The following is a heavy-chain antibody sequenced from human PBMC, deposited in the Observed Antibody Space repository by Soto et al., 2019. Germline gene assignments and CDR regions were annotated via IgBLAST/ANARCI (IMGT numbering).Heavy chain of an antibody. J-gene: IGHJ4*02. CDR1: GGTFSSYA. Sequence: SVKVSCKASGGTFSSYAISWVRQAPGQGLEWMGGIIPIFGTANYAQKFQGRVTITADESTSTAYMELSSLRSEDTAVYYCDICSPRFSSSSQGYFAYRGQRTPVPVSS. V-gene: IGHV1-69*13. D-gene: IGHD6-6*01. CDR3: DICSPRFSSSSQGYFAY. CDR2: IIPIFGTA.